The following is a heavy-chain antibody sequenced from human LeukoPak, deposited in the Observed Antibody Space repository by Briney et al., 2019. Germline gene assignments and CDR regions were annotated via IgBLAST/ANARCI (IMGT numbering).Heavy chain of an antibody. D-gene: IGHD1-26*01. CDR2: ISRNGGST. J-gene: IGHJ4*02. CDR3: VRDIRSELMGAPSRSLSY. V-gene: IGHV3-64D*09. CDR1: GLTFRSFA. Sequence: PGGSLRLSCSASGLTFRSFAMHCVRQAPGKGLEYVAAISRNGGSTYYADSVKGRFTISRDNSKSTLYLQMSSLRAEDTAVYLCVRDIRSELMGAPSRSLSYWGQGTLVTVSS.